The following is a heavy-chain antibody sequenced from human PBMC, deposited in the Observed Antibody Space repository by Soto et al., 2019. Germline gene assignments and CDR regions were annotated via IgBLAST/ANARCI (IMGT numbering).Heavy chain of an antibody. CDR1: GGSISSYY. Sequence: PSETLSLTCTVSGGSISSYYWSWIRQPPGKGLEWIGYIFYSGSTNYNASLKSRVSISLDTSNYQFSLKLSSVTAADTAVYYCARDSNSSDFWGPGTLVTVSS. D-gene: IGHD1-7*01. CDR2: IFYSGST. CDR3: ARDSNSSDF. J-gene: IGHJ4*02. V-gene: IGHV4-59*01.